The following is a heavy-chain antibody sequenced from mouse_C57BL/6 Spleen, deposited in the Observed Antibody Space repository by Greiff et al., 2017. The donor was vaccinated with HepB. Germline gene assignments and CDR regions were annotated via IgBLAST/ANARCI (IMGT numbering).Heavy chain of an antibody. V-gene: IGHV14-3*01. Sequence: EVKLVESVAELVRPGASVKLSCTASGFNIKNTYMNWVKQRPEQGLAWIGRIDPANGNTKYAPKFQGKATITADTSSNTANLQLSSLTSEDTAIYYCARSMDWDGDYWGQGTTLTVSS. J-gene: IGHJ2*01. CDR2: IDPANGNT. CDR3: ARSMDWDGDY. D-gene: IGHD4-1*01. CDR1: GFNIKNTY.